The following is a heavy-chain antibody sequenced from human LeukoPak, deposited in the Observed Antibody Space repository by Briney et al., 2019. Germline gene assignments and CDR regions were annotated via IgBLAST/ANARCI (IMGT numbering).Heavy chain of an antibody. J-gene: IGHJ3*02. CDR2: ISGSGGST. V-gene: IGHV3-23*01. CDR3: AKDAKLGMATMYSFDT. CDR1: GFTFSTYA. Sequence: KPGGSLRLSCAASGFTFSTYAMSWVRQAPGKGLEWVSGISGSGGSTYYADSVKGRFTISRDHSKSSLYLQMNSLRAEDTAVYYCAKDAKLGMATMYSFDTWGQGTTVTVSS. D-gene: IGHD5-24*01.